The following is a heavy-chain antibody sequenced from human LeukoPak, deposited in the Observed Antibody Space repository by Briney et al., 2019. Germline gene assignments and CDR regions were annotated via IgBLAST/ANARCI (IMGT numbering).Heavy chain of an antibody. CDR3: AKGVRGNGEVY. CDR2: IKQDGSEK. V-gene: IGHV3-7*01. Sequence: GGSLRLSCAVSGFTFSSYWMNWVRQAPGKGLEWVANIKQDGSEKNYVDSVKGRFTISRDNAKSSLFLQMNDLRAEDTAVYYCAKGVRGNGEVYWGQGTLVTVSS. CDR1: GFTFSSYW. D-gene: IGHD2-8*01. J-gene: IGHJ4*02.